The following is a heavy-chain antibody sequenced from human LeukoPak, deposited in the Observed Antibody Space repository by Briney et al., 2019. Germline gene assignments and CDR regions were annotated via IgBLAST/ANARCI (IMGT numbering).Heavy chain of an antibody. CDR2: IHFRSGGT. Sequence: GGSLRLSCVVSGITFSIYAMNWVRQAPGKGLEWVSNIHFRSGGTFYADSVKGRFTISKGTSKNTLYLQMSSLRADDTAVYYCARDESDYWGQGTLVTVSS. J-gene: IGHJ4*02. V-gene: IGHV3-23*01. CDR3: ARDESDY. CDR1: GITFSIYA.